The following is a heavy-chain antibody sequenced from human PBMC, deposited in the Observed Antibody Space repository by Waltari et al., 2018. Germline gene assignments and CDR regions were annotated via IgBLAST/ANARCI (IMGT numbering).Heavy chain of an antibody. J-gene: IGHJ3*02. CDR3: ARLRVEARPEGFDI. V-gene: IGHV5-51*01. CDR2: IYPGEFNI. D-gene: IGHD2-15*01. Sequence: EVQLVQSGVEVKKPGASMTIACKGSGYRFTSYQIGWVRQMPGKGLEWMGIIYPGEFNIRYSPSFRGQVTISADKSISTAYLQWSSLRASDTAIYYCARLRVEARPEGFDIWGQGTMVTVSS. CDR1: GYRFTSYQ.